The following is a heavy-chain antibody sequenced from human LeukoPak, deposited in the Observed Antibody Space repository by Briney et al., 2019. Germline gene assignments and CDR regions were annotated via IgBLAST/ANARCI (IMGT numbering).Heavy chain of an antibody. CDR3: ARDPPQVNTAMVLRSDYYYGMDV. J-gene: IGHJ6*02. D-gene: IGHD5-18*01. Sequence: SVKVSCKASGGTFSSYAISWVRQAPGQGLEWMGRIIPILGIANYAQKFQGRITITADKSTSTAYMELSSLRSEDTAVYYCARDPPQVNTAMVLRSDYYYGMDVWGQGTTVTVSS. CDR2: IIPILGIA. V-gene: IGHV1-69*04. CDR1: GGTFSSYA.